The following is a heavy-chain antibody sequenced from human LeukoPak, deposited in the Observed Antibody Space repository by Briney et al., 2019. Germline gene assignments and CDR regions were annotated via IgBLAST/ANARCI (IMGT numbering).Heavy chain of an antibody. D-gene: IGHD4-17*01. CDR3: ANGDYEGFPY. J-gene: IGHJ4*02. CDR1: GGSFSGYY. CDR2: INHSGST. V-gene: IGHV4-34*01. Sequence: SETLSLTCAVYGGSFSGYYWSWIRQPPGKGLEWIGEINHSGSTNYNPSLKSRVTISVDTSKNQFSLKLSSVTAADTAVYYCANGDYEGFPYWGQGTLVTVSS.